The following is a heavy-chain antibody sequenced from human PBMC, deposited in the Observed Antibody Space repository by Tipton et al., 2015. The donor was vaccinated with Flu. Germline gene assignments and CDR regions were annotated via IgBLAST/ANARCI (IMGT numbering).Heavy chain of an antibody. Sequence: LRLSCTVSGGSVSSGGRYWSWIRQHPGKGLEWIGYIHYSGSTYYNPSLKSRVTISVDTSKNQFSLKLSSVTVADTAVYYCARRLVDTSGYHYDDYWGQGILVTVSA. CDR1: GGSVSSGGRY. J-gene: IGHJ4*02. CDR3: ARRLVDTSGYHYDDY. CDR2: IHYSGST. D-gene: IGHD3-22*01. V-gene: IGHV4-31*03.